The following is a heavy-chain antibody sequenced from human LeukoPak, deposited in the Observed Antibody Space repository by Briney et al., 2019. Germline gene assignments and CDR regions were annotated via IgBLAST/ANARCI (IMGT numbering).Heavy chain of an antibody. CDR1: GYTFTSYD. Sequence: GASVKVSCKASGYTFTSYDINWVRQATGQGLEWMGWMNPNSGNTGYAQKFQGRVTLTRNTSISTAYMELGSLRSEGTDVYYCARVTAYCGGDCYSDYWGQGTLVTVSS. V-gene: IGHV1-8*01. D-gene: IGHD2-21*02. J-gene: IGHJ4*02. CDR2: MNPNSGNT. CDR3: ARVTAYCGGDCYSDY.